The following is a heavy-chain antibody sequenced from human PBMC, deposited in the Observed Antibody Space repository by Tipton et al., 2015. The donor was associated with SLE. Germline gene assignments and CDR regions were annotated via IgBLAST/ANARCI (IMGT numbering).Heavy chain of an antibody. J-gene: IGHJ6*02. CDR1: GASPKSGGYY. CDR2: IYYSGST. CDR3: ARGRGSNSHYYYGLDV. D-gene: IGHD4-23*01. V-gene: IGHV4-39*07. Sequence: TLSLTCSVSGASPKSGGYYWGWIRHPPGKGLGWIGSIYYSGSTYYNPSLKSRVTISVDTSKNQFSLKMSSVTAADTAVYYCARGRGSNSHYYYGLDVWGQGTTVTVSS.